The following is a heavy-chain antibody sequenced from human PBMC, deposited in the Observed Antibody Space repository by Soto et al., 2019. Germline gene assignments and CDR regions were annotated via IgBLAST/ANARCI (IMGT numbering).Heavy chain of an antibody. CDR1: GGSFIGYY. Sequence: SDTLSLTCAVYGGSFIGYYWSWIRQPPGKGLEWIGEINHSGSTNYNPSLKSRVTISVDTSKNQFSLKLSSVTAADTAVYYCAGGVGATGSYYYGMDVWGQGTTVT. CDR3: AGGVGATGSYYYGMDV. J-gene: IGHJ6*02. D-gene: IGHD1-26*01. V-gene: IGHV4-34*01. CDR2: INHSGST.